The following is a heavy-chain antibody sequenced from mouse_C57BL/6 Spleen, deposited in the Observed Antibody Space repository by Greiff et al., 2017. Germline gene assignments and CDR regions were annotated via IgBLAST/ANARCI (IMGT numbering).Heavy chain of an antibody. J-gene: IGHJ2*01. V-gene: IGHV1-22*01. Sequence: VQLKESGPELVKPGASVKMSCKASGYTFTDYNMHWVKQSHGKSLEWIGYINPNNGGTSYNQKFKGKATLTVNKSSSTAYMELRSLTSEDSAVYYCARGVWEEDYWGQGTTLTVSS. CDR2: INPNNGGT. D-gene: IGHD4-1*01. CDR3: ARGVWEEDY. CDR1: GYTFTDYN.